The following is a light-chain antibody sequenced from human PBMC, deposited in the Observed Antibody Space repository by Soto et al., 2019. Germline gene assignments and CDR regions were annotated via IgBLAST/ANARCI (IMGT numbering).Light chain of an antibody. V-gene: IGLV2-14*01. CDR2: EVS. Sequence: QSALTQPASVSGSPGQSITISCTGTSSDVGAYNYVSWYQQYPGKAPKLMIYEVSNRPSGVSNRFSGSKSGNTASLTISGLQAEDEADYYCTSYATGDTFPFGGGTKLTVL. J-gene: IGLJ2*01. CDR3: TSYATGDTFP. CDR1: SSDVGAYNY.